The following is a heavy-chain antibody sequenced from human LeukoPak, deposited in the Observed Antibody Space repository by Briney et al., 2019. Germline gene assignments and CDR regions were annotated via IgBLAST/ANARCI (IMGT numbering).Heavy chain of an antibody. V-gene: IGHV4-61*02. J-gene: IGHJ4*02. Sequence: PSETLSLTCTVSGGSISSGSYYWSWIRQPAGKGLEWIGRIYTSGSTNYNPSLKSRVTISVDTSKNQFSLKLSSVTAADTAVYYCAREGKGAYCGGDCYSSPDYWGQGTLVTVSS. CDR2: IYTSGST. D-gene: IGHD2-21*01. CDR3: AREGKGAYCGGDCYSSPDY. CDR1: GGSISSGSYY.